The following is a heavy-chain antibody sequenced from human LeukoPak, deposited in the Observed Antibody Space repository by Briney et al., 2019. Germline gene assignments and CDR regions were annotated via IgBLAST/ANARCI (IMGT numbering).Heavy chain of an antibody. D-gene: IGHD1-26*01. CDR3: AKDEGVEGASVWAFDF. Sequence: GGSLRLSCTASGFSFSRHAMNGVRQAPGKGLEWVSVLSGSGGNTFYADSVKGRFTISRDNSKNTVYLQMNRLRVEDTAVYYCAKDEGVEGASVWAFDFWGQGTLVTASS. J-gene: IGHJ4*02. V-gene: IGHV3-23*01. CDR2: LSGSGGNT. CDR1: GFSFSRHA.